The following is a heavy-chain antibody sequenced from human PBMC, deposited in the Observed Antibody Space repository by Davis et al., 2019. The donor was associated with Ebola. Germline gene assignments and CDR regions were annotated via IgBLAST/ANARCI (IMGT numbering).Heavy chain of an antibody. CDR3: ANGGSSSLIDY. CDR1: GFSFSNYG. J-gene: IGHJ4*02. CDR2: ISYDGGKK. Sequence: PGGSLRLSCAASGFSFSNYGMHWVRQAPGKGLEWVALISYDGGKKNYADSVKGRFAISRDNSKNTLYLQMNSLRPEDTAVYYCANGGSSSLIDYWGQGTLVTVSS. D-gene: IGHD6-6*01. V-gene: IGHV3-30*18.